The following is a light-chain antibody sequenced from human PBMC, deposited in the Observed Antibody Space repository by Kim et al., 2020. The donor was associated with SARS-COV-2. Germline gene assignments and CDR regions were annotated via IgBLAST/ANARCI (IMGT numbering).Light chain of an antibody. CDR2: DTR. J-gene: IGLJ3*02. V-gene: IGLV7-46*01. CDR3: LLSYSGAWV. Sequence: QAVVTQEPSLTVSPGGTVTLTCGSNTGSVTSGHFPHWFQQRPGQAPETLIYDTRNKYSWTPARFSGSLLGGKAALTLSGAQPEDEADYYCLLSYSGAWVFGGGTQLTVL. CDR1: TGSVTSGHF.